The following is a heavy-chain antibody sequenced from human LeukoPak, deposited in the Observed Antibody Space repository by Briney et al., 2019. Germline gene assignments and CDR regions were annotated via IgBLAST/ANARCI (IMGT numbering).Heavy chain of an antibody. CDR3: AREENCSGGSCYYC. CDR2: INPNSGGT. V-gene: IGHV1-2*06. D-gene: IGHD2-15*01. J-gene: IGHJ4*02. CDR1: GYTFTGYY. Sequence: VASVKVSCKASGYTFTGYYMHWVRQAPGQGLEWMGRINPNSGGTNYAQKFQGRVTMTRDTSISTAYMELSRLTSDGTAVYYCAREENCSGGSCYYCWGQGTLVTVSS.